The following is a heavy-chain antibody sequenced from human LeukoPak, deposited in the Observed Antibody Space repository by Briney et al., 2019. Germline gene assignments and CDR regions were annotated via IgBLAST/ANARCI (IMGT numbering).Heavy chain of an antibody. CDR2: IKRDGSEK. V-gene: IGHV3-7*01. CDR3: AREPPYSSSWYPIFDY. Sequence: GGSLRLSCAASGFTFSSYWMTWVRQAPGKGLEWVANIKRDGSEKCYMDSVKGRFTISRDNAKNSLYLQMNNLRAEDTAVYYCAREPPYSSSWYPIFDYWGQGTLVTVSS. J-gene: IGHJ4*02. D-gene: IGHD6-13*01. CDR1: GFTFSSYW.